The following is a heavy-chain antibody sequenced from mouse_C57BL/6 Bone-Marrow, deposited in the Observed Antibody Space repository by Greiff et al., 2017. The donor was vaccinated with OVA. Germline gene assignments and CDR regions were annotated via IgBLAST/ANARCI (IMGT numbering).Heavy chain of an antibody. Sequence: VQLQQSGPVLVKPGASVKMSCKASGYTFTDYYMNWVKQSHGKSLEWIGVINPYNGGTSYNQKFKGKATLTVDKSSSTAYMELNSLTSEDSAVYYCARSNLYYGSSSYYFDYWGQGTTLTVSS. V-gene: IGHV1-19*01. J-gene: IGHJ2*01. CDR2: INPYNGGT. D-gene: IGHD1-1*01. CDR1: GYTFTDYY. CDR3: ARSNLYYGSSSYYFDY.